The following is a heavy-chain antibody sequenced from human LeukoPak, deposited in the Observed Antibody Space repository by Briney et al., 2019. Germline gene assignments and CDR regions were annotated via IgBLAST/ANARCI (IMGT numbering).Heavy chain of an antibody. Sequence: SETLSLTCTVSGGSISSSSYYWGWIRQPPGKGLEWIGSIYYSGSTYYNLSLKSRVTISVDTSKNQFSLKLSSVTAADTAVYYCARRIDGGRAFDIWGQGTMVTVSS. D-gene: IGHD3-16*02. V-gene: IGHV4-39*01. CDR2: IYYSGST. CDR1: GGSISSSSYY. CDR3: ARRIDGGRAFDI. J-gene: IGHJ3*02.